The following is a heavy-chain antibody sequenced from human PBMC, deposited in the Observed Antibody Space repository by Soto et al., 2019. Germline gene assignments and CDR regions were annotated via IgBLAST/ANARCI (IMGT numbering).Heavy chain of an antibody. CDR1: SSNFGSYG. CDR2: ISYDGSNK. J-gene: IGHJ6*02. Sequence: PGISLRLSCATTSSNFGSYGMQWVRQAPGKGLEWVAVISYDGSNKYYADSVKGRFTISRDNSKNTLYLQMNSLRAEDTAVYYCAKGKSSGGGWNYGMDVWGQGT. D-gene: IGHD6-19*01. V-gene: IGHV3-30*18. CDR3: AKGKSSGGGWNYGMDV.